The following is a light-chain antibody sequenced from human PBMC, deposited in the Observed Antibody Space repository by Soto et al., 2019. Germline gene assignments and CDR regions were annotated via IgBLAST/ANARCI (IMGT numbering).Light chain of an antibody. CDR2: GAS. CDR1: QSVGSN. Sequence: EIVMTQSPATLSVSPGERVTLSCRASQSVGSNLAWYQQKPRQAPRLLIYGASTRTTDIPARFTGSGSGTEFTLTISSLQSEDFATHYCQQYNNWPSPITFGQGTRLE. V-gene: IGKV3-15*01. J-gene: IGKJ5*01. CDR3: QQYNNWPSPIT.